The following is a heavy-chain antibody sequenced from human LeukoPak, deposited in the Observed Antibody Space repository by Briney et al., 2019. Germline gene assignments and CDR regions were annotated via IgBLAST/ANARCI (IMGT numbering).Heavy chain of an antibody. V-gene: IGHV4-4*07. Sequence: SETLSLTCTVSGGSISDYYWSWIRQPAGKGLEWIWRFYTSGSTNYNPSPKSRVTMSVDTSKNQFSLRLSSVTAADTAVYYCARERDYSNAYVMDVWGQGTTVTVSS. CDR1: GGSISDYY. CDR2: FYTSGST. D-gene: IGHD4-11*01. J-gene: IGHJ6*02. CDR3: ARERDYSNAYVMDV.